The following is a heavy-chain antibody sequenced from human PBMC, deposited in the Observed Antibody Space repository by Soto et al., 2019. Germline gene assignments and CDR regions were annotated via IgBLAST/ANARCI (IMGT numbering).Heavy chain of an antibody. CDR3: ERDFRGGKASIAARDAFDI. CDR1: GFTVSSNY. CDR2: IYSGGST. D-gene: IGHD6-6*01. V-gene: IGHV3-53*04. Sequence: GGSLRLSCAASGFTVSSNYMSWVRQAPGKGLEWVSVIYSGGSTYYADSVKGRFTISRHNSKNTLYLQMNSLRAEDTAVYYWERDFRGGKASIAARDAFDIWGQGTMVTVSS. J-gene: IGHJ3*02.